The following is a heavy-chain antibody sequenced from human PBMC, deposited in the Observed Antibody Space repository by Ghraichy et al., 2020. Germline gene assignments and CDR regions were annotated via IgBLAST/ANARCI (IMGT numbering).Heavy chain of an antibody. J-gene: IGHJ4*02. V-gene: IGHV4-4*07. CDR1: GGSISGYY. CDR2: VYPSGTT. CDR3: AREGHYSDNSGYPLFDY. Sequence: SQTLSLTCTVSGGSISGYYWTWIRQPAGKGLEWIGRVYPSGTTNYNSSLKSRVTMSVDTSTNQFSLKLSSVTAADTAVYYCAREGHYSDNSGYPLFDYWGQGTLVTVSS. D-gene: IGHD3-22*01.